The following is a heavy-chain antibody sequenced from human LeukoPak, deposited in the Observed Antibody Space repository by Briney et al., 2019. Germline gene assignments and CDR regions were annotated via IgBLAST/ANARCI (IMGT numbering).Heavy chain of an antibody. D-gene: IGHD3-10*01. V-gene: IGHV4-39*07. Sequence: KPSETLSLTCTVSGGSMTNNTFYWGWIRQPPGKGLEWIGSIYHTGPTYYNPSLKSRVTISVDTSKNQFSLKLSSVTAADTAVYYRARVLIWFGQLQNWFDPWGPGTLVTVSS. CDR3: ARVLIWFGQLQNWFDP. CDR1: GGSMTNNTFY. CDR2: IYHTGPT. J-gene: IGHJ5*02.